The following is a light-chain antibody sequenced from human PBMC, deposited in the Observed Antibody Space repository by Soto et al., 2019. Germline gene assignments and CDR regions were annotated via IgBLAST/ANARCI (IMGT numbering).Light chain of an antibody. CDR2: GAS. V-gene: IGKV3-20*01. CDR1: QSVSSSY. Sequence: EIVLTQSPGTLSLSPGERATLSCRASQSVSSSYLAWYQQKPGQAPRLLIYGASSRATGIPDRFSGSGSGTDFTRTISRLEPEDFAVYFCQQYGRSPPYTFGRGTKVEI. J-gene: IGKJ2*01. CDR3: QQYGRSPPYT.